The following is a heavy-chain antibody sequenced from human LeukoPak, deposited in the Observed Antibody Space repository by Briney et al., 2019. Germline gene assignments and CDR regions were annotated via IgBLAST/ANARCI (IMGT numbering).Heavy chain of an antibody. CDR1: GFTFSTYA. D-gene: IGHD3-16*02. CDR3: AKGLGYRDYGMDV. J-gene: IGHJ6*02. V-gene: IGHV3-23*01. Sequence: GGSLRLSCAASGFTFSTYAMSWVRQAPGKGLEWVSAISGSGGSTYYADSVKGRFTISRDSSKNTLYLQMNSLRADAAAVYYCAKGLGYRDYGMDVWGQGTTVTVSS. CDR2: ISGSGGST.